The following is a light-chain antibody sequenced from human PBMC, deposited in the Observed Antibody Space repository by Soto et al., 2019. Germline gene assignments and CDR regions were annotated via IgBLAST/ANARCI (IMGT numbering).Light chain of an antibody. J-gene: IGLJ2*01. V-gene: IGLV4-69*01. CDR3: QTWDTGARVV. CDR2: LSSDGSH. CDR1: SGHSSYA. Sequence: QSVLTQSPSASASLGASVKLTCTLSSGHSSYAIAWHQQQPEKGPRYLMKLSSDGSHSKGDGIPDRFSGSSSGAERYLTNSSLRSEDEADYYCQTWDTGARVVFGGGTKLTVL.